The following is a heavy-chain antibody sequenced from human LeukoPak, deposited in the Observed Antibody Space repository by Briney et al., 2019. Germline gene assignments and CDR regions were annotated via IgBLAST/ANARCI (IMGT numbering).Heavy chain of an antibody. CDR1: GVSFSSFY. CDR3: ARGDHIAARPFRFDY. CDR2: INHSGST. V-gene: IGHV4-34*01. Sequence: SETLSLTCAVYGVSFSSFYWSWIRQPPGKGLEWIGEINHSGSTNYNPSLKSRVTISEDTPKNQFSLKLSSVTAADTAVYYCARGDHIAARPFRFDYWGQGTLVTVSS. J-gene: IGHJ4*02. D-gene: IGHD6-6*01.